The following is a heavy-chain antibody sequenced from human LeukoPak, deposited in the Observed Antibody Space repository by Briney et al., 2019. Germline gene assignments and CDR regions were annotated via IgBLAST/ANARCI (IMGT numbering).Heavy chain of an antibody. CDR1: EFSFSSYG. Sequence: GGSLRLSCAASEFSFSSYGMHWVRQAPGKALEWVSFIRYDGTTKYYVDSVRGRFTISRDNSKNTVDLQMSSLRPEDTAVYYCAKDLGSSGWYIDYWGQGTLVTVSS. CDR3: AKDLGSSGWYIDY. CDR2: IRYDGTTK. V-gene: IGHV3-30*02. D-gene: IGHD6-19*01. J-gene: IGHJ4*02.